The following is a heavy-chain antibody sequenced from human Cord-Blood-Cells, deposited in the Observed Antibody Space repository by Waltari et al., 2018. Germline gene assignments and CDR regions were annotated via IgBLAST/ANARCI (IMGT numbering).Heavy chain of an antibody. CDR3: ARDQNTDCSSTSCYYYYGMDV. J-gene: IGHJ6*02. D-gene: IGHD2-2*01. CDR1: GGTFSSYA. CDR2: IIPIFGTA. V-gene: IGHV1-69*01. Sequence: QVQLVQSGAEVKKPGSSVKVSCKASGGTFSSYAISWVRQAPGQGPEWMGGIIPIFGTANYAQKFQGRVTITADESTSTAYMELSSLRSEDTAVYYCARDQNTDCSSTSCYYYYGMDVWGQGTTVTVSS.